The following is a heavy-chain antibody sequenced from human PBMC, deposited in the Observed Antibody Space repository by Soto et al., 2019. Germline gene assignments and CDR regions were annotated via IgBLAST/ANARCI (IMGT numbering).Heavy chain of an antibody. J-gene: IGHJ2*01. D-gene: IGHD3-16*02. V-gene: IGHV3-7*01. CDR1: GFTFSSYW. CDR2: IKQDGSEK. CDR3: ARERGFFVPVDYWYFDL. Sequence: GGSLRLSCAASGFTFSSYWMSWVRQAPGKGLEWVANIKQDGSEKYYEDSVKGRFTISRDNAKNSLYLQMNSLRAEDTAVYYCARERGFFVPVDYWYFDLWGRGTLVTVSS.